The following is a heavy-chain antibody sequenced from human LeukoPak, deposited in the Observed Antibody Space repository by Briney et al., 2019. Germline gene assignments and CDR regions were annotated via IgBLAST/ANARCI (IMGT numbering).Heavy chain of an antibody. CDR1: GYTFTSYG. D-gene: IGHD2-2*02. V-gene: IGHV1-18*01. CDR2: ISAYNGNT. Sequence: GASVKVSCKASGYTFTSYGISWVRQAPGQGLEWMGWISAYNGNTNYAQKLQGRVTMTTDTSTSTAYMELRSLRSDDTAVCYCARDIWDIVVVPAAINPADYWGQGTLVTVSS. CDR3: ARDIWDIVVVPAAINPADY. J-gene: IGHJ4*02.